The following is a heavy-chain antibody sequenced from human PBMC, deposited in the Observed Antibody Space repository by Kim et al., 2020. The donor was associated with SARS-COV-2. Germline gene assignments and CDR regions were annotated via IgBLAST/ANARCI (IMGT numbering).Heavy chain of an antibody. D-gene: IGHD2-21*02. CDR2: INHSGST. J-gene: IGHJ3*02. CDR3: ARGPGMTCGGDCYPRADQDAFDI. Sequence: SETLSLTCAVYGGSFSGYYWSWIRQPPGKGLEWIGEINHSGSTNYNPSLKSRVTISVDTSKNQFSLKLSSVTAADTAVYYCARGPGMTCGGDCYPRADQDAFDIWGQGTMVTVSS. V-gene: IGHV4-34*01. CDR1: GGSFSGYY.